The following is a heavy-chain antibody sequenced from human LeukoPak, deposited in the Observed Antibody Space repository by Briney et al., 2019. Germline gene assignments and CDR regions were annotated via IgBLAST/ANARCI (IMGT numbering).Heavy chain of an antibody. V-gene: IGHV3-21*01. J-gene: IGHJ4*02. Sequence: GGSLRLSCAASGFTFSSYSMNWVRQAPGKGLEWVSSISSSSSYIYYADSVKGRFTISRDNAKNSLYLQMNSLRAGDTAVYYCATQGLYDGYFDYWGQGTLVTVSS. CDR1: GFTFSSYS. D-gene: IGHD5/OR15-5a*01. CDR2: ISSSSSYI. CDR3: ATQGLYDGYFDY.